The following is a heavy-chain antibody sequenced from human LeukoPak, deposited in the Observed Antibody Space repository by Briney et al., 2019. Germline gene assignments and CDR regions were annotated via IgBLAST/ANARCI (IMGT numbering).Heavy chain of an antibody. J-gene: IGHJ4*02. V-gene: IGHV1-18*01. Sequence: GASVKVSCKASGYIFTNYGISWVRLAPGQGLEWMGQINPYNGNTNYVQKVQGRVTMTTDTSTYTAYMELRSLASDDTAIYFCARVTGSSISSRSLLYWGQGTLVTVS. D-gene: IGHD6-13*01. CDR3: ARVTGSSISSRSLLY. CDR2: INPYNGNT. CDR1: GYIFTNYG.